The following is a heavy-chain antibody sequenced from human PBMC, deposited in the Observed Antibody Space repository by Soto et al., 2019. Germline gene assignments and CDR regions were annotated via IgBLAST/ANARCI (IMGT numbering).Heavy chain of an antibody. Sequence: QVQLVQSGAEVKKPGASVKVSCKASGYTFTSYDINWVRQATGQGLEWMGWMNPNSGNTAYAQKFQGRVTMTRNTSMSTADMGVGSLRSGDPAGYYWASGRPGGGGNWFDPWGQGTLVTVSS. CDR1: GYTFTSYD. D-gene: IGHD3-10*01. J-gene: IGHJ5*02. CDR3: ASGRPGGGGNWFDP. V-gene: IGHV1-8*01. CDR2: MNPNSGNT.